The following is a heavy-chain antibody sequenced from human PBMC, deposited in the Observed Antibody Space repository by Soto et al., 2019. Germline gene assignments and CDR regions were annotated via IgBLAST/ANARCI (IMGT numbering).Heavy chain of an antibody. Sequence: SETLSLTCTVSGGSIISSSYYWVWIRQPPGKGLEWIGSIYYSGSTYYNPSLKSRVTISVDTSKNQFSLKLSSVTAADTAVYYCARQWRYSYGMDVWGQGTTVTVSS. CDR1: GGSIISSSYY. CDR3: ARQWRYSYGMDV. D-gene: IGHD4-4*01. CDR2: IYYSGST. J-gene: IGHJ6*02. V-gene: IGHV4-39*01.